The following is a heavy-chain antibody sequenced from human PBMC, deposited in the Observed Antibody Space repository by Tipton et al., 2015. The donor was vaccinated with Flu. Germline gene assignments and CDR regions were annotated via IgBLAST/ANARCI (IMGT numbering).Heavy chain of an antibody. CDR1: GYSISSRYY. CDR3: ARGVEGPGKTVNWFDP. D-gene: IGHD4-17*01. CDR2: IYVSGTT. J-gene: IGHJ5*02. Sequence: LRLSCTVSGYSISSRYYWGWIRQPPGKGLEWIGQIYVSGTTYYNPSLKGRVTISLDKSKNQFSLELNFVTAADTAIYYCARGVEGPGKTVNWFDPWGQGTLVTVSS. V-gene: IGHV4-38-2*02.